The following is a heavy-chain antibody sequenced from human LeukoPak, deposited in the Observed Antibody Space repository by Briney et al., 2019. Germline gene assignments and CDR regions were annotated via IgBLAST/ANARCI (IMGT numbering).Heavy chain of an antibody. D-gene: IGHD4-17*01. CDR2: IYYSGST. V-gene: IGHV4-31*03. CDR3: ARASSDYGDYYFDY. J-gene: IGHJ4*02. Sequence: PSETLSLTCTVSGRSISSGGYYWNWIRQHPGKGLQWIGYIYYSGSTYYNPSLKSRVTISVDTSKNQFSLKLSSVTAADTAVYYCARASSDYGDYYFDYWGQGTLVTVSS. CDR1: GRSISSGGYY.